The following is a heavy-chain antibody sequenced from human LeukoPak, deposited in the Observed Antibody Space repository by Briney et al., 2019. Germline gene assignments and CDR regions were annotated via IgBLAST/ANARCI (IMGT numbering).Heavy chain of an antibody. CDR1: GGTFSSYA. J-gene: IGHJ6*02. CDR2: IIPIFGTA. D-gene: IGHD4-17*01. CDR3: ARDRTTVTTRSDYYYGMDV. V-gene: IGHV1-69*13. Sequence: SVKVSCKASGGTFSSYAISWVRQAPGQGLEWTGGIIPIFGTANYAQKFQGRVTITADESTSTAYMELSSLRSEDTAVYYCARDRTTVTTRSDYYYGMDVWGQGTTVTVSS.